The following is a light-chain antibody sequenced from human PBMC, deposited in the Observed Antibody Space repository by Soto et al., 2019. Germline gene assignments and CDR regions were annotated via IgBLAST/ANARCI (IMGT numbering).Light chain of an antibody. CDR2: SAS. Sequence: DIQMTQSPSSVSASVGDRVTITCRASQGIDNWLAWYQQKPGQAPKILIYSASTLQGGVPSRFSGSGSGTDFTLTISSLQPEDFATYFCQRNNSFPPYTFGQGTRLEIK. V-gene: IGKV1-12*01. CDR1: QGIDNW. CDR3: QRNNSFPPYT. J-gene: IGKJ2*01.